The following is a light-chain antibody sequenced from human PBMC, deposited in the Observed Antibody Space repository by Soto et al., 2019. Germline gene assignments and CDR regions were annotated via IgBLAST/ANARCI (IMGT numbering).Light chain of an antibody. CDR1: SNDVGGYNY. CDR2: DVS. V-gene: IGLV2-14*01. Sequence: QSALTQPASVSGSPGQSITISCTGTSNDVGGYNYVSWYQQHPGKAPNLMIYDVSNRPSGVSNRFSGSKSGNTASLTISGLQAEDEADYYCSSYTSSSTYVVFGGGTKLTVL. J-gene: IGLJ2*01. CDR3: SSYTSSSTYVV.